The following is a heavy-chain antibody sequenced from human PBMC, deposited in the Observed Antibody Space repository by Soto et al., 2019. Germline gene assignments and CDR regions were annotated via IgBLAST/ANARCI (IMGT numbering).Heavy chain of an antibody. D-gene: IGHD4-17*01. CDR2: IWYDGSNK. CDR3: ARDQKYGAGGAFDY. CDR1: GFTFSSYG. V-gene: IGHV3-33*01. Sequence: QVQLVESGGGVVQPGRSLRLSCAASGFTFSSYGMHWVRQAPGKGLEWVAVIWYDGSNKYYADSVKGRFTISRDNSKKTLYLQMNSLRAEDTAVYYCARDQKYGAGGAFDYWGQGTLVTVSS. J-gene: IGHJ4*02.